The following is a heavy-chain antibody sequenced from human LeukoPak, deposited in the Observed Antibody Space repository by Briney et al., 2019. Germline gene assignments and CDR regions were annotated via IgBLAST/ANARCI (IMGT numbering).Heavy chain of an antibody. CDR2: ISAYNGNT. V-gene: IGHV1-18*01. D-gene: IGHD5-18*01. Sequence: ASVKVSCKASGYTFTSYGISWVRQAPGQGLEWMGWISAYNGNTNYAQKLQGRVTMTTDTSTSTAYMELRSLGSDDTAVYYCARSYGYNYYYYYYMDVWGKGTTVTVSS. CDR1: GYTFTSYG. CDR3: ARSYGYNYYYYYYMDV. J-gene: IGHJ6*03.